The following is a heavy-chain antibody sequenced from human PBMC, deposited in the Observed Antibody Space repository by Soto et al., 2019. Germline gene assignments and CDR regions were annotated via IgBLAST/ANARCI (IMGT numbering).Heavy chain of an antibody. V-gene: IGHV1-8*01. J-gene: IGHJ4*02. Sequence: GASVKVSCKASGYTFTGYDINWVRQAPGQGLEWMGWMNPNSGNTGYAQKFQGRVTMTRNTSISTAYMELSSLRSEDTAVYYCARLPIQAYYDFWSGYYIDYWGQGTLVTVSS. CDR3: ARLPIQAYYDFWSGYYIDY. CDR1: GYTFTGYD. D-gene: IGHD3-3*01. CDR2: MNPNSGNT.